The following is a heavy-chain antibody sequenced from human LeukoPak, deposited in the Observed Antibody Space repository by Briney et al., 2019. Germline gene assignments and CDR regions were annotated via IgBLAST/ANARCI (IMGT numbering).Heavy chain of an antibody. CDR1: GGSISSGDYY. Sequence: SQTLSLTCTVSGGSISSGDYYWSWIRQPPGKGLEWIGYIYYSGSTYYNPSLKSRVTISVDTSKNQFSLKLSSVTAADTAVYYCARARYSYGYSNFDYWGQGTLVTVSS. J-gene: IGHJ4*02. D-gene: IGHD5-18*01. CDR3: ARARYSYGYSNFDY. V-gene: IGHV4-30-4*01. CDR2: IYYSGST.